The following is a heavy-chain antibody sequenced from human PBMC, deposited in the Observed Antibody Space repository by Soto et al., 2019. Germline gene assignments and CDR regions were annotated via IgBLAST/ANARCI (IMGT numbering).Heavy chain of an antibody. CDR3: ARIRNTRGSGWYYFDY. V-gene: IGHV2-70*01. CDR1: GFSLSTSEMC. D-gene: IGHD6-19*01. CDR2: IDWGDEK. Sequence: SGPTMVNHTQTLTLTCPFSGFSLSTSEMCVSWIRQPPGKALEWLALIDWGDEKYYSTSLKTRLTISKDTSKNQVVLTMTNMDPVDTATYYCARIRNTRGSGWYYFDYWGQGTLVTVSS. J-gene: IGHJ4*02.